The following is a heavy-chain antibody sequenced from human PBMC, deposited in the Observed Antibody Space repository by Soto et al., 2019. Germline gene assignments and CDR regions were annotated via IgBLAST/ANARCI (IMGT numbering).Heavy chain of an antibody. J-gene: IGHJ4*02. Sequence: QLQLQESGSGLVKPSQTLSLTCAVSGGSISSGGYSWSWIRQPAGKGLEWIGYIYHSGSTYYNPSLKSRVTISVDRSKNQFSLKLSSVTAADTAVYYCASTSYCSSTSCYNGDYWGQGTLVTVSS. D-gene: IGHD2-2*02. CDR2: IYHSGST. CDR1: GGSISSGGYS. CDR3: ASTSYCSSTSCYNGDY. V-gene: IGHV4-30-2*01.